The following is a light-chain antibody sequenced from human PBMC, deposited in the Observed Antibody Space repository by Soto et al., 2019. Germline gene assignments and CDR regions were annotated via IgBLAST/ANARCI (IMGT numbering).Light chain of an antibody. J-gene: IGLJ2*01. CDR1: ASDVGAYNY. CDR3: SSYTSTDTHVV. Sequence: QLVLTQPASVSGSPGQSITISCTGTASDVGAYNYVSWYQQHPGKVPKVIIYGVINRPSGVSSRFSASKSGNTASLTISGLQAEDEADYYCSSYTSTDTHVVFGGGTKVTVL. V-gene: IGLV2-14*01. CDR2: GVI.